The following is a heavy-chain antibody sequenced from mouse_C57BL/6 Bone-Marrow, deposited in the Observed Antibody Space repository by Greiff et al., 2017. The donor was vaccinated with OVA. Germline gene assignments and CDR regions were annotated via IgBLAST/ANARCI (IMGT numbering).Heavy chain of an antibody. D-gene: IGHD4-1*01. CDR3: ARGPNWAPFDY. CDR1: GYTFTSYT. Sequence: QVQLKQSGAELARPGASVKMSCKASGYTFTSYTMHWVKQRPGQGLEWIGYINPSSGYTKYNQKFKDKATLTADKSSSTAYMQLSSLTSEDSAVYYCARGPNWAPFDYWGQGTTLTVSS. J-gene: IGHJ2*01. V-gene: IGHV1-4*01. CDR2: INPSSGYT.